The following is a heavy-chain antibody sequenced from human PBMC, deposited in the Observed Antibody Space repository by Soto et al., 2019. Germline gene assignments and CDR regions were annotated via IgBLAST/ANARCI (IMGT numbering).Heavy chain of an antibody. CDR2: ISYDGGDK. D-gene: IGHD3-10*01. CDR1: GFTFSTYG. Sequence: GESLKISCAASGFTFSTYGMHWVRQAPGKGLEWVAVISYDGGDKYSADSVQGRFTISRDNSKNTLYLQMNSLRGEDTAVYHCAKDSGRGSADYYFDFWGQGTLVTVSS. V-gene: IGHV3-30*18. CDR3: AKDSGRGSADYYFDF. J-gene: IGHJ4*02.